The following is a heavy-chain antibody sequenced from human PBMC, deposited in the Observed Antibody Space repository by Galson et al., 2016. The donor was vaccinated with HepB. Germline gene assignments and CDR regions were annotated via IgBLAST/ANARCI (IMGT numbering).Heavy chain of an antibody. Sequence: SLRLSCAASGFTFSSYGMHWVRQAPGRGLEWVAVISYDGSGKYYADSVKGRFTISRDNSKNTVYLQIDTLRAEDTAVYYCAKDVGDVTGAAPGIYWGRGTLITVSS. CDR3: AKDVGDVTGAAPGIY. D-gene: IGHD6-13*01. CDR2: ISYDGSGK. J-gene: IGHJ4*02. CDR1: GFTFSSYG. V-gene: IGHV3-30*18.